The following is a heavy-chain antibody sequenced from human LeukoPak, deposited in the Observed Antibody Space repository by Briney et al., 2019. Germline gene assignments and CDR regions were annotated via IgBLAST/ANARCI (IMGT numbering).Heavy chain of an antibody. V-gene: IGHV1-18*01. Sequence: GASVKVSCKASGYTFTSYGISWVRQAPGQGLEWMGWISAYNGNTNYAQKLQGRVTMTTDTSTSTAYMELRSLRSDDTAVYYCARNYREGSYYYDSSGYYALRYWGQGTLVTVSS. CDR1: GYTFTSYG. D-gene: IGHD3-22*01. CDR2: ISAYNGNT. J-gene: IGHJ4*02. CDR3: ARNYREGSYYYDSSGYYALRY.